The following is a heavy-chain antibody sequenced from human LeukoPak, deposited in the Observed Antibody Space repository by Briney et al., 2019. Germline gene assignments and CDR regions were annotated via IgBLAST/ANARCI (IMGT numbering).Heavy chain of an antibody. CDR2: ISSSSGTI. D-gene: IGHD4-17*01. Sequence: GGSLRLSCAASGFTFSTYTMNWVRQAPGKGLEWVSYISSSSGTIYYADSVKGRFTISRDNAKNSLYLQMNSLGAEDTAVYYCARSPTTTVTTHFDYWGQGTLVTVSS. V-gene: IGHV3-48*01. CDR3: ARSPTTTVTTHFDY. J-gene: IGHJ4*02. CDR1: GFTFSTYT.